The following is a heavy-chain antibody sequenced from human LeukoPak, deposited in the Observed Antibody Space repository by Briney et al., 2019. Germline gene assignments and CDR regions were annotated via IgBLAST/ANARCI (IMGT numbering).Heavy chain of an antibody. V-gene: IGHV1-69*01. Sequence: PGGSLRLSCAASGGTFSSYAISWVRQAPGQGLEWMGGIIPIFGTANYARKFQGRVTITADESTSTAYMELSSLRSEDTAVYYCARDLYHRTYYDILTGYYIYYYYGMDVWGQGTTVTVSS. J-gene: IGHJ6*02. D-gene: IGHD3-9*01. CDR2: IIPIFGTA. CDR3: ARDLYHRTYYDILTGYYIYYYYGMDV. CDR1: GGTFSSYA.